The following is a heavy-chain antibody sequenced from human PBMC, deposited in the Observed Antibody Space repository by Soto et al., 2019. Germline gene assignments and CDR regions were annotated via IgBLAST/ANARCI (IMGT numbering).Heavy chain of an antibody. D-gene: IGHD2-15*01. CDR1: GFTFDDYA. J-gene: IGHJ4*02. V-gene: IGHV3-9*01. CDR2: ISWNSGSI. CDR3: AKDMGRYCSGGSCSSAFDY. Sequence: EVQLVESGGGLVQPGRSLRLSCAASGFTFDDYAMHWVRQAPGKGLEWVSGISWNSGSIGYADSVKGRFTISRDNAKNSLYLQLNSLIAEDTALYYCAKDMGRYCSGGSCSSAFDYWGQGTLVTVSS.